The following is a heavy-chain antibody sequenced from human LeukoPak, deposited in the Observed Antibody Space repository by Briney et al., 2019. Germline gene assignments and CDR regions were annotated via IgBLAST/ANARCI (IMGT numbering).Heavy chain of an antibody. CDR1: GGSISSYY. Sequence: SETLSLTCTVSGGSISSYYWSWIRQPPGKGLEWIGYIYYSGSTNYNPSLKSRVTVSVDTSKNQFSLKLSSVTAADTAVYYCARDSRGYSYGLFDYWGQGTLVTVSS. CDR3: ARDSRGYSYGLFDY. CDR2: IYYSGST. D-gene: IGHD5-18*01. V-gene: IGHV4-59*01. J-gene: IGHJ4*02.